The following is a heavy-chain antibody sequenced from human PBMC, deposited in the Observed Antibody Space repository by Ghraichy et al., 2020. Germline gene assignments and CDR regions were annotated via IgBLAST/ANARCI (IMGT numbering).Heavy chain of an antibody. D-gene: IGHD5-24*01. Sequence: GGSLRLSCAISGLSFRDYWMYWVRQAPGKGLEWVSRINGDGSIRSYADSVKGRFTISSDNAKNTLHLQMNSLRAEDTALYYCARGDNFPGACDYWGQGTLVAVSS. CDR1: GLSFRDYW. V-gene: IGHV3-74*01. J-gene: IGHJ4*02. CDR3: ARGDNFPGACDY. CDR2: INGDGSIR.